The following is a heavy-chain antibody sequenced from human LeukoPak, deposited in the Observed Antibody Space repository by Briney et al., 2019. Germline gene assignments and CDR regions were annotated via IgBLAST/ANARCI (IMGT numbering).Heavy chain of an antibody. CDR3: ARALAGTAELDV. CDR2: MNPNNGNT. D-gene: IGHD1-1*01. V-gene: IGHV1-8*01. CDR1: GYTFTSYD. J-gene: IGHJ6*04. Sequence: ASVKVSCKAPGYTFTSYDIHWVRQATGQGLEWMGRMNPNNGNTGDAQKFQGRVTMTRDPSISTAYMELSSLRSEDTGVYFCARALAGTAELDVWGKGTTVTVSS.